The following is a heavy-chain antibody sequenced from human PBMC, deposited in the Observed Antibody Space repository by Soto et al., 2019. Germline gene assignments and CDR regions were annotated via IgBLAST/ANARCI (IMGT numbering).Heavy chain of an antibody. CDR1: GYTFTSYG. CDR2: ISAYNGNT. V-gene: IGHV1-18*04. J-gene: IGHJ4*02. CDR3: ARSPPVSVATIYPFDY. Sequence: ASVKVSCKASGYTFTSYGISWVRQAPGQGLEWMGWISAYNGNTNYAQKLQGRVTMTTDTSTSTAYMELRSLRSDDTPVYYCARSPPVSVATIYPFDYWGQGTLVTVSS. D-gene: IGHD5-12*01.